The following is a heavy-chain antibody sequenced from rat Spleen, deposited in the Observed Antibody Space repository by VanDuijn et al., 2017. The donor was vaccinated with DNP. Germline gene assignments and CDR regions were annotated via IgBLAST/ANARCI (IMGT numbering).Heavy chain of an antibody. J-gene: IGHJ2*01. CDR1: GYSITSNY. CDR2: ISYSGST. CDR3: ARQNYIYAFDY. Sequence: EVQLQESGPGLVKPSQSLSLTCSVTGYSITSNYWAWIRKFPGNKMEWMGYISYSGSTSYNPSLKSRISITRDTSKNQFFLHLNSVTTDDTATYYCARQNYIYAFDYWGQGVMVTVSS. V-gene: IGHV3-1*01. D-gene: IGHD1-2*01.